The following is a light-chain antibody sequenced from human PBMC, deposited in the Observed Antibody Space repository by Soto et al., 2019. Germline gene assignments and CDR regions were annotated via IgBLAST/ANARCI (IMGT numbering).Light chain of an antibody. Sequence: EIVLTQSPCTLSLDPGERATLSSRASQSVSSSYLAWYQQKPGQAPRLLIYGASTRASGIHDRFSGRESGTDFTITITTLEPEDSAVYFCQQYASSPYTFGQGTKVDIK. CDR2: GAS. J-gene: IGKJ2*01. CDR1: QSVSSSY. CDR3: QQYASSPYT. V-gene: IGKV3-20*01.